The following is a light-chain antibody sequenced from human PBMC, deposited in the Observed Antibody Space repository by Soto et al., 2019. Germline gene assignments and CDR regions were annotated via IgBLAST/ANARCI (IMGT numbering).Light chain of an antibody. Sequence: ELMLTQSPGTLALSPGERATLSCRASQSVSSNYLAWFQQKPGQPPRLLIYGASSRATGVPDRFSGSGSGTDFTLTISRLEPEDFAVYYCLLYGTSPFMYTFGQGTKLGVK. CDR2: GAS. CDR3: LLYGTSPFMYT. J-gene: IGKJ2*01. V-gene: IGKV3-20*01. CDR1: QSVSSNY.